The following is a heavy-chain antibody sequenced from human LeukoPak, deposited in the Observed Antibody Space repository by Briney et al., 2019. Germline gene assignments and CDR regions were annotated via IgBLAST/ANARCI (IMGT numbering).Heavy chain of an antibody. Sequence: PGGSLRLSCAASGFTFSGYAMTWVRQTPGKGPEWVSVISGSGGGSYYADSVKGRFTISRDNSKNTLYLQMNSLRAEDAAVYYCAKLVPQAVVGAFDIWGQGTVVTVSS. D-gene: IGHD2-21*01. J-gene: IGHJ3*02. CDR1: GFTFSGYA. V-gene: IGHV3-23*01. CDR3: AKLVPQAVVGAFDI. CDR2: ISGSGGGS.